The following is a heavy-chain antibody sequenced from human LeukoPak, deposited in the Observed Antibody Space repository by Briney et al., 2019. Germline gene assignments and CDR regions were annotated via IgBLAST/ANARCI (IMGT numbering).Heavy chain of an antibody. V-gene: IGHV4-31*03. CDR1: GGSISSGGYY. CDR2: IYYSGST. Sequence: SETLSLTCTVSGGSISSGGYYWSWIRQHPGKGLEWIGYIYYSGSTYYNPSLKSRVTISVDTSKNQFSLKLSSVTAADTAVYYCARVGTIFGGFFDYWGQGTLVIVSS. CDR3: ARVGTIFGGFFDY. D-gene: IGHD3-3*01. J-gene: IGHJ4*02.